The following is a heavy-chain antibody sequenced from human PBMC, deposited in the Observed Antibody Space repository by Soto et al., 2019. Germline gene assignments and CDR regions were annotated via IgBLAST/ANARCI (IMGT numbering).Heavy chain of an antibody. V-gene: IGHV1-69*13. CDR2: IIPIFGTA. D-gene: IGHD2-2*01. J-gene: IGHJ5*02. Sequence: SVKVSCRASGGTFSSYAISWVRQAPGQGLEWMGGIIPIFGTANYAQKFQGRVTITADESTSTAYIELSSLRSEDTAVYYCARDNQLLNWFDPWGQGTLVTVSS. CDR1: GGTFSSYA. CDR3: ARDNQLLNWFDP.